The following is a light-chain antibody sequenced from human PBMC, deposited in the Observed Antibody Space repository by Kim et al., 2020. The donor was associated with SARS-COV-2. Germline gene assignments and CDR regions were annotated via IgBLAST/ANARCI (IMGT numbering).Light chain of an antibody. Sequence: EIVLTQSPGTLSLSPGEGATLSCRASQSVGTTYLAWYQQKPGQPLRLLIYGASSRAIGIPDRFSGSGSGTDFTLTISRLEPEDFGVYYCPQYGSSPPLTFGQGTRLEIK. J-gene: IGKJ5*01. CDR3: PQYGSSPPLT. CDR1: QSVGTTY. CDR2: GAS. V-gene: IGKV3-20*01.